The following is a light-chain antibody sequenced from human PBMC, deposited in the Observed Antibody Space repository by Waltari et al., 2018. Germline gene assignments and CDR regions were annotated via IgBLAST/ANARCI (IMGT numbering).Light chain of an antibody. J-gene: IGKJ2*01. CDR3: QQYGRSWNT. CDR1: QSVSSNY. CDR2: GSS. Sequence: EIVLPQSPGTLSLSPGERATLSCRASQSVSSNYLAWYQQRPGQAPRLLIHGSSSRATGIPDRFSGSGSGTDFTLTSSRLEPEDLAVYYCQQYGRSWNTFGQGTKLEIK. V-gene: IGKV3-20*01.